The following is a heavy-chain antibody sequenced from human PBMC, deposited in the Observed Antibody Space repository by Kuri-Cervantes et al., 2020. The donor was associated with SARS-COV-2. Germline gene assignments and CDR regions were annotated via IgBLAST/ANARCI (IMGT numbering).Heavy chain of an antibody. D-gene: IGHD3-22*01. V-gene: IGHV3-23*01. Sequence: GGSLRLSCAASGFTFSSYAMSWVRQAPGKGLEWVSALSGSGGSTYCADSVKGRFTISRDNSKNTLYLQMNSLRAEDTAVYYCAKDYDSSGYLGGDAFDIWGQGTMVTVSS. CDR1: GFTFSSYA. J-gene: IGHJ3*02. CDR3: AKDYDSSGYLGGDAFDI. CDR2: LSGSGGST.